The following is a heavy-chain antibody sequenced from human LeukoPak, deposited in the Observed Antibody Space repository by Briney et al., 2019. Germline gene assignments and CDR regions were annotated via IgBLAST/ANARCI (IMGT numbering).Heavy chain of an antibody. J-gene: IGHJ4*02. CDR2: TNGDRNAK. CDR1: GFTFSNYW. Sequence: PGGSLRLSCAASGFTFSNYWMTWVRQAPGKGLEWVANTNGDRNAKYCVDSVKGRFTISRDNAKKSLYLQINSLRAEDTAVYYCARGGSPFSEAAYWGQGILVTVSS. D-gene: IGHD2-15*01. V-gene: IGHV3-7*01. CDR3: ARGGSPFSEAAY.